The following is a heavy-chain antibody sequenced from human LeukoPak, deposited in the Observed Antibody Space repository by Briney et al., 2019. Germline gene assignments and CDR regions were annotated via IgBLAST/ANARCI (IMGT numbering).Heavy chain of an antibody. D-gene: IGHD1-26*01. V-gene: IGHV4-34*01. CDR2: INNYGTD. CDR3: ARDRIARLGGSYRHNCFDP. Sequence: SETLSLTCGVYGGPFNDQYWSWIRQPPGKGLEWIGEINNYGTDRYNPSLKSRVTISVDSSKNQFSLKLSSVTAADTAVYYCARDRIARLGGSYRHNCFDPWGQGTLVTVSS. CDR1: GGPFNDQY. J-gene: IGHJ5*02.